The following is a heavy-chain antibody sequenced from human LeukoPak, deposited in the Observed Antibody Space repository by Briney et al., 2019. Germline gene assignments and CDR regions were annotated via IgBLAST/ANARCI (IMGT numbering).Heavy chain of an antibody. CDR3: ARDRKKYSSDAYYFDY. CDR2: ISAYNGNT. J-gene: IGHJ4*02. CDR1: GYTFTSYG. V-gene: IGHV1-18*01. Sequence: GASVKVSCKASGYTFTSYGISWVRQAPGQGLEWMGWISAYNGNTNYAQKLQGRVTMTTDTSTSTAYMELRSLRSDDTAVYYCARDRKKYSSDAYYFDYWGQGTLVTVSS. D-gene: IGHD6-19*01.